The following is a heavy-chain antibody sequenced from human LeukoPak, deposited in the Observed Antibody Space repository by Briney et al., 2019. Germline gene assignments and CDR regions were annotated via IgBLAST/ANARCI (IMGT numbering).Heavy chain of an antibody. J-gene: IGHJ4*02. CDR2: SNSDGSWT. CDR3: AKRPDRSYYDRTGYYYFDY. Sequence: GGSLRLSCAASGNYWMHWVRQVPGKGLVWVSHSNSDGSWTSYADSVKGRFTISKDNAKNTVYLQMNSLRAEDTAVYYCAKRPDRSYYDRTGYYYFDYWGQGTLVTVSS. CDR1: GNYW. V-gene: IGHV3-74*01. D-gene: IGHD3-22*01.